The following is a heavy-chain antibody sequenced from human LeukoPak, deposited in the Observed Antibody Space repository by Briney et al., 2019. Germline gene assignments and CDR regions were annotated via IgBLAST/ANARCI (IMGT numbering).Heavy chain of an antibody. J-gene: IGHJ6*03. CDR2: IIPIFVTA. Sequence: SVKVSCKASGGTFSSYAISWVRQAPGQGLEWMGRIIPIFVTANYAQKFQGRVTITADKSTSTAYMELSSLRSEDTAVYYCARTGIEPEAYYDSSGSPYYYYYYMDVWGKGTTVTVSS. CDR3: ARTGIEPEAYYDSSGSPYYYYYYMDV. CDR1: GGTFSSYA. V-gene: IGHV1-69*06. D-gene: IGHD3-22*01.